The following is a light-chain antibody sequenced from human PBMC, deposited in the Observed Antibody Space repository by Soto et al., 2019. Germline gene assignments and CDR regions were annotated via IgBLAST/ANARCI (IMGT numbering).Light chain of an antibody. CDR1: QSVSSN. J-gene: IGKJ1*01. CDR2: GAS. CDR3: QQYHHWWT. V-gene: IGKV3-15*01. Sequence: EIVLTQSPATLSVSPGERATISCRASQSVSSNLAWYQQKPGQAPRLLIYGASTRATGIPDRFTGSDSGTEFILTISSLQSEDFAVYYCQQYHHWWTFGQGTKVDIK.